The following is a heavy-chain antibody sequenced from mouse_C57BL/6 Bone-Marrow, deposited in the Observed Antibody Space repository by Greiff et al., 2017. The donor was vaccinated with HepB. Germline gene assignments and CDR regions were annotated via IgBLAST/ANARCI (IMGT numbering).Heavy chain of an antibody. J-gene: IGHJ1*03. CDR1: GYAFSSSW. CDR2: IYPGDGDT. Sequence: VQLQQSGPELVKPGASVKISCKASGYAFSSSWMNWVKQRPGKGLEWIGRIYPGDGDTNYNGKFKGKATLTADKSSSTAYMQRSSLTSEDSAVYFCAVALRITTVVATNFDVWGTGTTVTVSS. V-gene: IGHV1-82*01. CDR3: AVALRITTVVATNFDV. D-gene: IGHD1-1*01.